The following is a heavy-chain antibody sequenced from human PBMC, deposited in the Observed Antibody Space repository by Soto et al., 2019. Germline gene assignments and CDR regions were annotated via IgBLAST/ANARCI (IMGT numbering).Heavy chain of an antibody. CDR1: GFTFSNAW. CDR3: TTRSYSSSWSIFDY. CDR2: IKSKTDGGTT. Sequence: GGSLRLSCAASGFTFSNAWMSWVRQAPGKGLEWVGRIKSKTDGGTTDYAAPVKGRLTISRDDSKNTLYLQMNSLKTEDTAVYYCTTRSYSSSWSIFDYWGQGTLVTVSS. J-gene: IGHJ4*02. V-gene: IGHV3-15*01. D-gene: IGHD6-13*01.